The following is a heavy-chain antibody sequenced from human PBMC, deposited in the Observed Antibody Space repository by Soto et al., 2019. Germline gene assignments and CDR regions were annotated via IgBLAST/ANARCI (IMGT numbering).Heavy chain of an antibody. CDR3: ASRGYSYGPFDY. CDR1: GGIFSNHA. CDR2: IIPIFGPG. J-gene: IGHJ4*02. Sequence: QVQLVQSGAEVKKPGSSVTVSCKASGGIFSNHAISWVRQAPGQGLEWMGGIIPIFGPGNYAQKFQGRVTITADESTTTAYMQLSSLRSEDTAVYYCASRGYSYGPFDYWGQGTLVTVSS. V-gene: IGHV1-69*12. D-gene: IGHD5-18*01.